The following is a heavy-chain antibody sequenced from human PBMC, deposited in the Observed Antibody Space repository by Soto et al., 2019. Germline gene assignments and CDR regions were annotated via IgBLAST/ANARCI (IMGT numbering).Heavy chain of an antibody. CDR1: GYTFSHYG. V-gene: IGHV1-18*01. CDR2: ISVYNGNT. D-gene: IGHD3-3*01. Sequence: QVQLVQSGAEVKKPGASVKVSCKASGYTFSHYGLNWVRQAPGQGLEWMGWISVYNGNTNHAQQLQGRVTMTTDTSTKTAYMERRSLRSDDTAVYYCARDFGSDLSAPGAVFDYWGQGTLVTVSS. CDR3: ARDFGSDLSAPGAVFDY. J-gene: IGHJ4*02.